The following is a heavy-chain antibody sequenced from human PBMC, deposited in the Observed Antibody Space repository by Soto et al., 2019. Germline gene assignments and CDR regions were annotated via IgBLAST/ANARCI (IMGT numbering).Heavy chain of an antibody. CDR3: AKQIAATRYYYYYGMDV. Sequence: EVQLLESGGGLVQPGGSLRLSCAASGFTFSSYAMSWVRQAPGKGLEWVSAISGSGGSTYYADSVKGRFTISRDNSHNPLYLQMNSLGAEDTAVYYCAKQIAATRYYYYYGMDVWGQGATVTVSS. D-gene: IGHD2-15*01. J-gene: IGHJ6*02. V-gene: IGHV3-23*01. CDR2: ISGSGGST. CDR1: GFTFSSYA.